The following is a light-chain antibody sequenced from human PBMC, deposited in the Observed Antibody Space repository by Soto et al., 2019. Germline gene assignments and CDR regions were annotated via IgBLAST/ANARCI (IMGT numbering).Light chain of an antibody. CDR1: QSVSSN. J-gene: IGKJ1*01. CDR3: QQYNNWPGT. V-gene: IGKV3-15*01. CDR2: GAS. Sequence: ERVMTQSRTTLSVSPGPRSTLACRASQSVSSNLAWYQQKPGQAPRILIYGASTRATGIPARFSGSGYGTEFTLTISSLQSEDFAVYYCQQYNNWPGTFGQGTKVDIK.